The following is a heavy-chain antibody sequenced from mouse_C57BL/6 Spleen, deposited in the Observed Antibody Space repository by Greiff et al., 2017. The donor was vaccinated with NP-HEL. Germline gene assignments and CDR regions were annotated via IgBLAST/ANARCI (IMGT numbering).Heavy chain of an antibody. V-gene: IGHV5-4*03. CDR2: ISDGGSYT. J-gene: IGHJ2*01. Sequence: EVMLVESGGGLVKPGGSLKLSCAASGFTFSSYAMSWVRQTPEKRLEWVATISDGGSYTYYPDNVKGRFTISRDNAKNNLYLQMSHLKSEDTAMYYCARGAAQATTGYYFDYWGQGTTLTVSS. CDR3: ARGAAQATTGYYFDY. D-gene: IGHD3-2*02. CDR1: GFTFSSYA.